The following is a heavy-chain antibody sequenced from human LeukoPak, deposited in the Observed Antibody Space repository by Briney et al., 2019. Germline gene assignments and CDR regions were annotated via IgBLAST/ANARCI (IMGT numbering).Heavy chain of an antibody. V-gene: IGHV3-23*01. CDR3: AKDQLWAGYFFYGMNV. CDR1: GFTFSSYA. CDR2: ISGSGGST. Sequence: GGSLRLSCAASGFTFSSYAMSWVRQAPGKGLEWVSAISGSGGSTYYADSVKGRFTISRDNSGNTLYLQMNRLKAEDTGVYFCAKDQLWAGYFFYGMNVWGQGTTVIVSS. D-gene: IGHD3-16*01. J-gene: IGHJ6*02.